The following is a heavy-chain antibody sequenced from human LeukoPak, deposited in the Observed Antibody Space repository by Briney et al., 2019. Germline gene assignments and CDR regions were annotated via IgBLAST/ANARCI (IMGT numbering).Heavy chain of an antibody. Sequence: SVKVSCKASGGTFSSYAISWVRQAPGRGLGWMGGIIPIFGTANYAQKFQGRVTITADESTSTAYMELSSLRSEDTAVYYCARNRLELLSSPWWDCWGQGTLATVSS. CDR2: IIPIFGTA. CDR3: ARNRLELLSSPWWDC. CDR1: GGTFSSYA. D-gene: IGHD1-7*01. V-gene: IGHV1-69*13. J-gene: IGHJ4*02.